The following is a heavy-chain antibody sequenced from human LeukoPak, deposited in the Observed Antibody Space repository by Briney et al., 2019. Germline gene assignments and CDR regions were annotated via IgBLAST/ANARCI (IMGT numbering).Heavy chain of an antibody. CDR1: GGSISSSSYY. D-gene: IGHD3-22*01. V-gene: IGHV4-39*07. CDR2: IYYSGST. J-gene: IGHJ5*02. CDR3: ARVNIVNYYDSSGYYGS. Sequence: SETLSLTCTVSGGSISSSSYYWGWIRQPPGKGLEWIGSIYYSGSTYYNPSLKSRVTISVDTSKNQFSLKLSSVTAADTAAYYCARVNIVNYYDSSGYYGSWGQGTLVTVSS.